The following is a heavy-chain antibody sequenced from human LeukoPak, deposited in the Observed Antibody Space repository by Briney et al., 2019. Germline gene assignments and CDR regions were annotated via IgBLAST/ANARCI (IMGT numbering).Heavy chain of an antibody. V-gene: IGHV3-23*01. CDR2: ISGSGGST. J-gene: IGHJ4*02. CDR1: GFTFSSYA. D-gene: IGHD2/OR15-2a*01. CDR3: AKDLSTAAKYYFDY. Sequence: GGSLRLSCAGPGFTFSSYAMSWVRQAPGKGLEWVSAISGSGGSTYYADSVKGRFTISRDNSKNTLSLQMNSLRAEDTALYYCAKDLSTAAKYYFDYWGQGTLVTVSS.